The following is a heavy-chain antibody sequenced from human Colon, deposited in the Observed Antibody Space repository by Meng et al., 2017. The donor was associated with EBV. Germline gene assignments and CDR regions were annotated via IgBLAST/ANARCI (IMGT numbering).Heavy chain of an antibody. V-gene: IGHV4-30-2*01. CDR2: IYHGGTT. CDR1: GDSISSGDYS. J-gene: IGHJ5*02. D-gene: IGHD2-21*02. Sequence: LQESDSGLVQPSQSLSLPCAVSGDSISSGDYSWSWIRQPPGQGLEWIGYIYHGGTTYNTSLKSRVTISVDNSKNQFSLRLTSVTAADTAVYYCARGPYCGGDCYWFDPWGQGTLVTVSS. CDR3: ARGPYCGGDCYWFDP.